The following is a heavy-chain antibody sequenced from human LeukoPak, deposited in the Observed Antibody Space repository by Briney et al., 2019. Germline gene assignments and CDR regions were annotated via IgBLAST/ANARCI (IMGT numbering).Heavy chain of an antibody. J-gene: IGHJ6*03. V-gene: IGHV1-18*01. Sequence: ASVKVSCKASGYTFTSYGISWVRQAPGQGLEWMGWISAYYGNTNYAQKLQGRVTMTTDTSTSTAYMELRSLRSDDTAVYYCGRADIVVVPADYYMDVWGKGTTVTVSS. CDR2: ISAYYGNT. CDR1: GYTFTSYG. CDR3: GRADIVVVPADYYMDV. D-gene: IGHD2-2*01.